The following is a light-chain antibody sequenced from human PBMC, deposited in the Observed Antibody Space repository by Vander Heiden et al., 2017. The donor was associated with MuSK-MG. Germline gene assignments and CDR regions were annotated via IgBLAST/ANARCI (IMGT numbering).Light chain of an antibody. J-gene: IGLJ1*01. CDR3: SSYTSSSTDV. CDR2: YVG. V-gene: IGLV2-14*03. Sequence: QSALTQPASVSGSPGQSITISCTGTSSDVGGYNYVSWYQQHPGKAPKLMIYYVGNRPSGVSNRLSGSKSGNTASLTLSGLQAEDEADYYCSSYTSSSTDVFGTGTKVTVL. CDR1: SSDVGGYNY.